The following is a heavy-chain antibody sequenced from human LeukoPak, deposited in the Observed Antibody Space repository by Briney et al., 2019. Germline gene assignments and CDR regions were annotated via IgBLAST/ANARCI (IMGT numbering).Heavy chain of an antibody. J-gene: IGHJ4*02. D-gene: IGHD1-26*01. Sequence: PGGSLRLSCSASGFTVSSYAMHWVRQAPGQGLEYVSGISSNGGSTDNTDSVKSVFTISRDNSKNTLYLQMSSLRAEDTAVYYCVKGSSGSYYDDIDYWGQGTLVTVSS. V-gene: IGHV3-64D*09. CDR3: VKGSSGSYYDDIDY. CDR2: ISSNGGST. CDR1: GFTVSSYA.